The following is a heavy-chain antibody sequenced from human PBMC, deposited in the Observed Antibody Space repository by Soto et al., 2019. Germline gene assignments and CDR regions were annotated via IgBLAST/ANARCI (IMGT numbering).Heavy chain of an antibody. J-gene: IGHJ4*02. V-gene: IGHV3-30*18. D-gene: IGHD3-3*01. CDR3: AKEFDFWGGYFLDY. CDR2: ISYDGSNK. Sequence: QVQLVESGGGVVQPGRSLRLSCAASGFTFSSYGMHWVRQAPGKGLEWVAVISYDGSNKYYADSVKGRFTISRDNSKNTLYLQMNSLRAEDTAVYYCAKEFDFWGGYFLDYWGQGTLVTVSS. CDR1: GFTFSSYG.